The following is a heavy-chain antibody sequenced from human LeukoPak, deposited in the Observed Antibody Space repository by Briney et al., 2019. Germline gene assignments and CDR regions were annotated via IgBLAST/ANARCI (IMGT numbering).Heavy chain of an antibody. CDR1: GGSISSYY. J-gene: IGHJ4*02. CDR2: IYYSGST. Sequence: SETLSLTCTVSGGSISSYYWSLIRQPPGKGLEWIGYIYYSGSTNYNPSLKSRVTISVDTSKNQFSLKLSSVTAADTAVYYCATFIHDLKLGSGFDYWGQGTLVTVSS. D-gene: IGHD3-10*01. CDR3: ATFIHDLKLGSGFDY. V-gene: IGHV4-59*08.